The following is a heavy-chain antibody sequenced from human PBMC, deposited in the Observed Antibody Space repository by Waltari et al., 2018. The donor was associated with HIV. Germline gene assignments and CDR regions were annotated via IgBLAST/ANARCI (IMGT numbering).Heavy chain of an antibody. V-gene: IGHV3-74*01. J-gene: IGHJ6*02. CDR1: GLIFSGGW. Sequence: EVQLVESGGGLVQPGGSLTPSCGASGLIFSGGWSDWVRQAPGKGLVWVARINSDGSSTSYADSVKGRFTISRDNAKNTLYLQMNSLRAEDTAVYYCASGYSSSWRSDYYYYGMDVWGQGTTVTVSS. CDR3: ASGYSSSWRSDYYYYGMDV. CDR2: INSDGSST. D-gene: IGHD6-13*01.